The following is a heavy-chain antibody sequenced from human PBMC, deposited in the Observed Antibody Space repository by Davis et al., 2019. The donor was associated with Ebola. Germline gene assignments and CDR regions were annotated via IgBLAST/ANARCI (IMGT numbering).Heavy chain of an antibody. CDR3: ARRLTYYYDSSGYTSLGSFDY. V-gene: IGHV4-39*01. J-gene: IGHJ4*02. Sequence: MPSETLSLTCTVSGGSISSSSYYWGWIRQPPGKGPEWIGSIYYSWSTYYNPSLKSRVTISVDTSKNQFSLKLSSVTAADTAVYYCARRLTYYYDSSGYTSLGSFDYWGQGTLVTVSS. CDR1: GGSISSSSYY. D-gene: IGHD3-22*01. CDR2: IYYSWST.